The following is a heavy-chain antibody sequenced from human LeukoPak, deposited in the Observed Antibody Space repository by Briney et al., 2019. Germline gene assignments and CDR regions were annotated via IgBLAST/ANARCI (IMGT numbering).Heavy chain of an antibody. CDR3: ARSDYGDYAFDY. J-gene: IGHJ4*02. Sequence: GGSLRLSCAASGFTFSSYGMSWVRQAPGKGLEWVSAISGSGGSTYYADSVKGRFTISRDNAKNSLYLQMNSLRAEDTAVYYCARSDYGDYAFDYWGQGTLVTVSS. CDR1: GFTFSSYG. CDR2: ISGSGGST. V-gene: IGHV3-23*01. D-gene: IGHD4-17*01.